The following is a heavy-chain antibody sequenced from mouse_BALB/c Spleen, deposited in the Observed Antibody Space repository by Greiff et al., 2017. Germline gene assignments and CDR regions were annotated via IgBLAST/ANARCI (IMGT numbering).Heavy chain of an antibody. CDR1: GYTFTSYW. V-gene: IGHV1-7*01. J-gene: IGHJ4*01. Sequence: VQLQQSGAELAKPGASVKMSCKASGYTFTSYWMHWVKQRPGQGLEWIGYINPSTGYTEYNQKFKDKATLTADKSSSTAYMQLSSLTSEDSAVYYCARAGPYYYAMDYWGQGTSVTVSS. CDR3: ARAGPYYYAMDY. CDR2: INPSTGYT.